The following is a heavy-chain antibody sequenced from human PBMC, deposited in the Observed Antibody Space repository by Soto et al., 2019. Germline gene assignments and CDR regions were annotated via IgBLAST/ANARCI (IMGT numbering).Heavy chain of an antibody. CDR3: ARESLVYRDYYYYMDV. CDR2: IYYSGST. V-gene: IGHV4-61*01. Sequence: SETLSLTCTVSGGSISSSSYYWGWIRQPPGKGLEWIGYIYYSGSTNYNPSLKSRVTISVDTSKNQFSLKLSSVTAADTAVYYCARESLVYRDYYYYMDVWGKGTTVTVSS. J-gene: IGHJ6*03. CDR1: GGSISSSSYY. D-gene: IGHD3-16*02.